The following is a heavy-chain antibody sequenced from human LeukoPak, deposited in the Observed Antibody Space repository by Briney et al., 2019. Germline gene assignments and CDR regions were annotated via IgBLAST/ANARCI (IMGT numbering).Heavy chain of an antibody. Sequence: PGGSLRLSCGASGFTFRDYNMSWIRQAPGKGLEYISYINTGGGSIYYAGSVKGRFTISRDNAKNSLYLQMNSLRAEDTAVYYCARRRITIFGVDLYYFDYWGQGTLVTVSS. V-gene: IGHV3-11*04. J-gene: IGHJ4*02. D-gene: IGHD3-3*01. CDR1: GFTFRDYN. CDR2: INTGGGSI. CDR3: ARRRITIFGVDLYYFDY.